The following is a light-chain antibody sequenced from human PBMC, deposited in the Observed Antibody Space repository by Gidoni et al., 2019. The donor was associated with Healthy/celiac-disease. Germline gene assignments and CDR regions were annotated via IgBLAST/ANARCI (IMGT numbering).Light chain of an antibody. J-gene: IGLJ2*01. V-gene: IGLV1-44*01. Sequence: QSVLTQPPPASGTPGQRVTISCSGSSPNIGSNTVNWYQQLPGTAPKLLIYSNNQRPSGVPDRFSGSKSGTSASLAISGLQSEDEADYYCAAWDDSLKVVFGGGTKLTVL. CDR1: SPNIGSNT. CDR2: SNN. CDR3: AAWDDSLKVV.